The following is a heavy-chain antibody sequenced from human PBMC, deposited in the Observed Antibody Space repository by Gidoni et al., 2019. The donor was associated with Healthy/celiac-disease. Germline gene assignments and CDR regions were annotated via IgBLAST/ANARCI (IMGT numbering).Heavy chain of an antibody. V-gene: IGHV4-39*01. CDR2: IYYSGST. CDR3: ARHWVIARDSSSSAGGRYYNWFDP. J-gene: IGHJ5*02. CDR1: GGSISSSSYY. Sequence: QLQLQESGPGLVKPSETLSLTCTVSGGSISSSSYYWGWIRQPPGKGLEWIGSIYYSGSTYYNPSLKSRVTISVDTSKNQFSLKLSSVTAADTAVYYCARHWVIARDSSSSAGGRYYNWFDPWGQGTLVTVSS. D-gene: IGHD6-6*01.